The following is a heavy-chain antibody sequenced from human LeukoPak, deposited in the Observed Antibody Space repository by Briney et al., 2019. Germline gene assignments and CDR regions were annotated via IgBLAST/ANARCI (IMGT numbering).Heavy chain of an antibody. D-gene: IGHD3-22*01. V-gene: IGHV3-9*01. Sequence: SLRLSCAASGFTFDDYAMHWVRQAPGKGLEWVSGISWNSGSIGYADSVKGRFTISRDSAKNSLYLQMNSLRAEDTALYYCAKDNHYYDSSGYYYLNAFDIWGQGTMVTVSS. J-gene: IGHJ3*02. CDR1: GFTFDDYA. CDR2: ISWNSGSI. CDR3: AKDNHYYDSSGYYYLNAFDI.